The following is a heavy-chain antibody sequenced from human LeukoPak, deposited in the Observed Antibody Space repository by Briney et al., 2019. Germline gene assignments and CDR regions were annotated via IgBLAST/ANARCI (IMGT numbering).Heavy chain of an antibody. Sequence: GASVKVSCKASGGTFSSYAISWVRQAPGQGLEWMGGIIPIFGTANYAQKFQGRVTITADESTSTAYMELSSLRSEDTAVYYCARERAPYNWNDLALDIWGQGTMITVSS. CDR3: ARERAPYNWNDLALDI. CDR2: IIPIFGTA. V-gene: IGHV1-69*13. D-gene: IGHD1-20*01. J-gene: IGHJ3*02. CDR1: GGTFSSYA.